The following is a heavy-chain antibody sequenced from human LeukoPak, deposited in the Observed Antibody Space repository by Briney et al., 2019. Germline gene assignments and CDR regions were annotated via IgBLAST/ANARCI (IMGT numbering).Heavy chain of an antibody. CDR2: TYPGDSDT. CDR1: GYSFSSYW. D-gene: IGHD1-26*01. CDR3: ACAEGRYYNY. V-gene: IGHV5-51*01. Sequence: GESLNISCKASGYSFSSYWIGWVRQLPGKGLEWMGITYPGDSDTGYSPSFQGQVTISADKSISTAYLQWSSLKASDTAIYYFACAEGRYYNYWGQGTLVTVSS. J-gene: IGHJ4*02.